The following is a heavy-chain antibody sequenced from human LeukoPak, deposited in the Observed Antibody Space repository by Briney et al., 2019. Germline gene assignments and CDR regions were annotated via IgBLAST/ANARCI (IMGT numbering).Heavy chain of an antibody. V-gene: IGHV3-23*01. Sequence: PGGSLRPSCAASGFTFSSYAMSWVRQAPGKGLEWVSAISGSGGSTYYADSVKGRFTISRDNSKNTLYLQMNSLRAEGTAVYYCAKVQRRGIAAAGLDYWGQGTLVTVSS. CDR2: ISGSGGST. CDR3: AKVQRRGIAAAGLDY. CDR1: GFTFSSYA. J-gene: IGHJ4*02. D-gene: IGHD6-13*01.